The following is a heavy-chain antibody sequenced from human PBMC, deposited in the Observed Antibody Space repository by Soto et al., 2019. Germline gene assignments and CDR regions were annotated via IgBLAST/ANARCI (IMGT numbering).Heavy chain of an antibody. V-gene: IGHV1-69*02. CDR1: GGTFSSYT. CDR3: ARFMVRGVKPSFDL. J-gene: IGHJ2*01. D-gene: IGHD3-10*01. Sequence: QVQLVQSGAEVKKPGSSVKVSCKASGGTFSSYTISWVRQAPGQGLEWMGRIIPILGIANYAQKFQGRVTITADKFTSTAYRELSSRRSEDTAVYYWARFMVRGVKPSFDLWGRGTLVTVSS. CDR2: IIPILGIA.